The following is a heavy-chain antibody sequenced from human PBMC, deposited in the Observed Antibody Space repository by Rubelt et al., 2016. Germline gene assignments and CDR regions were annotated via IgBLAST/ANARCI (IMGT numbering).Heavy chain of an antibody. J-gene: IGHJ6*02. D-gene: IGHD2-15*01. CDR3: ARGKSPRFVVAATGAQSRGMDV. CDR2: IYYSGST. Sequence: NGVEWIGSIYYSGSTNYNPSLKSRVTISVDTSKNQFSLKLSSVTAADTAVYYCARGKSPRFVVAATGAQSRGMDVWGQGTTVTVSS. V-gene: IGHV4-39*07.